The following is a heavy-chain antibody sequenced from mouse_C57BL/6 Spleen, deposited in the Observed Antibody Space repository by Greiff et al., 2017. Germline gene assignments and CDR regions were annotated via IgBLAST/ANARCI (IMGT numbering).Heavy chain of an antibody. CDR1: GYTFTDYE. CDR2: IDPETGGT. J-gene: IGHJ1*03. V-gene: IGHV1-15*01. D-gene: IGHD2-13*01. Sequence: QVQLQQSGAELVRPGASVTLSCKASGYTFTDYEMHWVKQTPVHGLEWIGAIDPETGGTAYNQKFKGKAILTADKSSSTAYMELRSLTSEDSAVYYCTRLELYYCDYVGYFDVWGTGTTVTVSS. CDR3: TRLELYYCDYVGYFDV.